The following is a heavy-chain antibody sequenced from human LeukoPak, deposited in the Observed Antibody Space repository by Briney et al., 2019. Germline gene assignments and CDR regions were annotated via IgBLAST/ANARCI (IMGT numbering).Heavy chain of an antibody. D-gene: IGHD3-22*01. CDR1: RFTFSNYA. CDR2: ISGSGTRT. Sequence: GGSLTLSCAASRFTFSNYAMNWVRQAPGKGLESVSAISGSGTRTYYADSVKGRFTISRDNSKNTLYLQMNSLRAEDTAVYYCAKSYDSSGYYYPTIDYWGQGTLVTVSS. CDR3: AKSYDSSGYYYPTIDY. V-gene: IGHV3-23*01. J-gene: IGHJ4*02.